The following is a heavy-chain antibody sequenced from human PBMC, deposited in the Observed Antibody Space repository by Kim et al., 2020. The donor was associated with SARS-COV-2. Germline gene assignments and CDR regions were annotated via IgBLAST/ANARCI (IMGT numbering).Heavy chain of an antibody. V-gene: IGHV3-9*01. CDR1: GFTFGDYA. CDR2: ISWNSGSI. J-gene: IGHJ3*02. Sequence: GGSLRLSCAASGFTFGDYAMHWVRQAPGKGLEWVSGISWNSGSIGYADSVKGRFTISRDNAKNSLYLQMNSLRAEDTALYYCAKDGLRFLVYAFDIWGQGTMVTVSS. CDR3: AKDGLRFLVYAFDI. D-gene: IGHD3-3*01.